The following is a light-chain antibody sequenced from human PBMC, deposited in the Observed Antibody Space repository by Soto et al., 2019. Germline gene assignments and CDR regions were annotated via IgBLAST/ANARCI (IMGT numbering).Light chain of an antibody. V-gene: IGLV2-14*01. CDR3: RHYKTSTNYV. J-gene: IGLJ6*01. CDR1: SSGVGAYNF. Sequence: SPRAQPSFLSVCTGQAMTISWTGTSSGVGAYNFVSWYQHHPGRAPKLIIYDVTIRPSGVSNSFSGYKSGNKASLTISGIKDEDEPAYYCRHYKTSTNYVFGSGTK. CDR2: DVT.